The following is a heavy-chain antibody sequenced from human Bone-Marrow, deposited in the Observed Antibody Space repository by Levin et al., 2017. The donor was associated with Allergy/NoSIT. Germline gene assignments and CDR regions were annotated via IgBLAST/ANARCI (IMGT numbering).Heavy chain of an antibody. V-gene: IGHV3-15*01. CDR1: GSGFSTAW. J-gene: IGHJ4*02. CDR2: IKSKNDGGTT. Sequence: PGGSLRLSCAASGSGFSTAWLTWVRQTPGNGLECVGRIKSKNDGGTTDYAAPVKGRFTISRDDSKNMLYLQMDSLKIEDTAVYYCAHIYFASWGQGTLVTVSS. CDR3: AHIYFAS.